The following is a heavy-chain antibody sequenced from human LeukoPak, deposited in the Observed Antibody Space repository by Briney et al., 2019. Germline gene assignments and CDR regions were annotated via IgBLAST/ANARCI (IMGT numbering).Heavy chain of an antibody. CDR3: ASNKHPVQAFDI. CDR1: GGSFSDYY. Sequence: SETLSLTCAVSGGSFSDYYWSWIRQSPGKGLEWIGEINHGGDTNYNSSLESRVTISVDTSKNQFSLILSSVTAADTALYYCASNKHPVQAFDIWGQGTMVTVSS. J-gene: IGHJ3*02. D-gene: IGHD1/OR15-1a*01. CDR2: INHGGDT. V-gene: IGHV4-34*01.